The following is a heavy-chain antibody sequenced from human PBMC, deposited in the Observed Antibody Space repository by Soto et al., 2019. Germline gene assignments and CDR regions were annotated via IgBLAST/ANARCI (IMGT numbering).Heavy chain of an antibody. D-gene: IGHD6-19*01. V-gene: IGHV1-2*04. CDR3: ARGSGTGYCSGWPDWFDP. CDR2: INPNSGGT. Sequence: QVPLVQSGAEVKKPGASVKVSCKASGYTFTGYYMHCVRQAPGQGLEWMGWINPNSGGTNYAQKFQGWVTMTRDTYISTDYMELSRLRCDDTAVYYCARGSGTGYCSGWPDWFDPWGQGTLVTVSS. J-gene: IGHJ5*02. CDR1: GYTFTGYY.